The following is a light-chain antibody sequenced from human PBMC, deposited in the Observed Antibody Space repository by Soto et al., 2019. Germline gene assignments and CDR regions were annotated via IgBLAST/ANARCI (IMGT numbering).Light chain of an antibody. CDR2: EVS. J-gene: IGLJ1*01. V-gene: IGLV2-23*02. CDR3: CSYAGSRYV. Sequence: QSVLTQPASVSGSPGQSITISCTGTSSDVWSYNLVSWYQQHPGKAPKLMIYEVSKRPSGVSNRFSGSKSGNTASLTISGLQAEDEADYYCCSYAGSRYVFGTGTKVTVL. CDR1: SSDVWSYNL.